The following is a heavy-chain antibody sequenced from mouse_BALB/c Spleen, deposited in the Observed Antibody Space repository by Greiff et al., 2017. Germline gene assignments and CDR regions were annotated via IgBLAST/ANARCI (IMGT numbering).Heavy chain of an antibody. CDR3: ARDYYGSSYQYYFDY. Sequence: EVQLVESGGGLVKPGGSLKLSCAASGFTFSSYAMSWVRQTPEKRLEWVASISSGGSTYYPDSVKGRFTISRDNARNILYLQMSSLRSEDTAMYYCARDYYGSSYQYYFDYWGQGTTLTVSS. CDR2: ISSGGST. V-gene: IGHV5-6-5*01. CDR1: GFTFSSYA. J-gene: IGHJ2*01. D-gene: IGHD1-1*01.